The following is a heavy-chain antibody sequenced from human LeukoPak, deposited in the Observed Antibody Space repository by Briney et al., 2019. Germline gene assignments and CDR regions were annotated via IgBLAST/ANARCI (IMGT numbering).Heavy chain of an antibody. CDR2: MNPNSGKT. CDR3: ARIDYSNAFDI. CDR1: GYIFTSYG. D-gene: IGHD4-11*01. Sequence: ASVKVSCRASGYIFTSYGISWVRQATGQGLEWLGWMNPNSGKTGCAQKFQGRLTITWNTSINTAYMELGSLTSEDAAVYYCARIDYSNAFDIWGRGTMVTVSS. J-gene: IGHJ3*02. V-gene: IGHV1-8*03.